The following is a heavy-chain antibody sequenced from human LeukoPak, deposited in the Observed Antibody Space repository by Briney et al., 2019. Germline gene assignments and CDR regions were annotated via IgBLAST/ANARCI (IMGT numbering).Heavy chain of an antibody. CDR3: ASGDYPVGSFDY. J-gene: IGHJ4*02. V-gene: IGHV3-30*03. CDR2: ITSNGSNK. CDR1: GFTFRNYG. D-gene: IGHD4-17*01. Sequence: GRSLRLSCAASGFTFRNYGMHWVRQAPGQGLEWVGVITSNGSNKNYAESVEGRFTISRDNSKNTLYMQMNSLRAEDTAVYYCASGDYPVGSFDYWGQGTLVTVSS.